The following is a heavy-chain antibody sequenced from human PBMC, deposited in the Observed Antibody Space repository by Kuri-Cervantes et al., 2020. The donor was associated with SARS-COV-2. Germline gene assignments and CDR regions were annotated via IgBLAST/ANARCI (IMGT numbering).Heavy chain of an antibody. CDR1: GFKFGDYD. CDR2: IRSKAFGGTT. V-gene: IGHV3-49*04. Sequence: GESLKISCTASGFKFGDYDMTWVRQAPGKGLEWVGFIRSKAFGGTTEYAASVQGRFTISREDSKNIAYLEMNSLKTEDTAVYFCTRDRFGVVISYDYWGQGTLVTVSS. J-gene: IGHJ4*02. CDR3: TRDRFGVVISYDY. D-gene: IGHD3-3*01.